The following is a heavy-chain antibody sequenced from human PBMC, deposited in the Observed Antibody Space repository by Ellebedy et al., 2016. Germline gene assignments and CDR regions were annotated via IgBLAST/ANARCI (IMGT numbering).Heavy chain of an antibody. Sequence: GESLKISXAASGFTFSTFFMSWVRQALGKGLEWVSTISGDGDDTHFADSVKGRFTISRDNSKHTVYLQMNSLRAEDTAVYYCRQGHYADYWGQGTLVTVSS. V-gene: IGHV3-23*01. CDR1: GFTFSTFF. CDR2: ISGDGDDT. CDR3: RQGHYADY. J-gene: IGHJ4*02.